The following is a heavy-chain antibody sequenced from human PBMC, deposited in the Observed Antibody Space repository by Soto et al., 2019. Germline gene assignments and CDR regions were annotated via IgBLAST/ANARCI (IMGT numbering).Heavy chain of an antibody. Sequence: ASVKVSCKASGGTFSSYTISWVRQALGQGLEWMGRIVPILGNTNYAQKLQGRVTMTTDTSTSTAYMELRSLRSDDTAVYYCARDDSSGYYHHFDYWGQGTLVTVSS. V-gene: IGHV1-18*01. J-gene: IGHJ4*02. CDR3: ARDDSSGYYHHFDY. CDR1: GGTFSSYT. CDR2: IVPILGNT. D-gene: IGHD3-22*01.